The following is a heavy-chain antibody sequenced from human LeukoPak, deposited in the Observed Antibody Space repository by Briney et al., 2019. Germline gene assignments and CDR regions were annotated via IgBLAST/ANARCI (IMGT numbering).Heavy chain of an antibody. D-gene: IGHD1-26*01. CDR1: GYTSTDYY. V-gene: IGHV1-69-2*01. CDR2: VDPEDGEQ. Sequence: GATVKISCKVSGYTSTDYYLHWVQQAPGKGLEWMGLVDPEDGEQIYAEKFQGRVTIIADTSTDTAYTELSSLRSQDTALDYCATDAMYSGSYAIWGQGTMVTVSS. CDR3: ATDAMYSGSYAI. J-gene: IGHJ3*02.